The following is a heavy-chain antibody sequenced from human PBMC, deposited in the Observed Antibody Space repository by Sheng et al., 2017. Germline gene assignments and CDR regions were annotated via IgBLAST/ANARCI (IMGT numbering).Heavy chain of an antibody. V-gene: IGHV4-59*01. D-gene: IGHD1-26*01. CDR3: ARDKLGGRATGAFDI. CDR2: IYYSGST. J-gene: IGHJ3*02. CDR1: GGSISSYY. Sequence: QVQLQESGPGLVKPSETLSLTCTVSGGSISSYYWNWIRQPPGKGLEWIGYIYYSGSTNYNPSLKSRVTISVDTSKNQFSLKLSSVTAADTAVYYCARDKLGGRATGAFDIWGQGTMITVSS.